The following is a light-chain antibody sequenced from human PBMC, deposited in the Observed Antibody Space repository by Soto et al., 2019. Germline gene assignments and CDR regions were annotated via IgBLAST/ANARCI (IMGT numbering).Light chain of an antibody. CDR2: GAS. V-gene: IGKV3-15*01. CDR3: QQYHNWPPQYT. CDR1: QTVASN. J-gene: IGKJ2*01. Sequence: EIVMTQSPATLSLSPGERATLACRASQTVASNVAWYQHKPGQAPRLLIHGASTRATGVPARFSGTGSGTEFTLTISSLQSDDFAVYYCQQYHNWPPQYTFGQGTKLQIK.